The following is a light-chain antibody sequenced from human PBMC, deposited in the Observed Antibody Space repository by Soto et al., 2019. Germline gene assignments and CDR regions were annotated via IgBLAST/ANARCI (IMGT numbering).Light chain of an antibody. J-gene: IGKJ4*01. CDR2: GAS. Sequence: EIVMTQSQTTLSVSPGERASLSCVASQSVGSTLAWYQHKPGQAPRLLISGASTRATGIPARFSGSGSGTDFTLTISSLQSEDFAVYYCQQYARWPLTFGGGTKV. CDR3: QQYARWPLT. CDR1: QSVGST. V-gene: IGKV3-15*01.